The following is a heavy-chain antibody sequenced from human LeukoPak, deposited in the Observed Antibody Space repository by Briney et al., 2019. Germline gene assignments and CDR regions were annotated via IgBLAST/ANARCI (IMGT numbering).Heavy chain of an antibody. V-gene: IGHV4-38-2*02. CDR3: ARVQYYYDSSGRVPYYFDY. D-gene: IGHD3-22*01. CDR1: GYSISSGYY. CDR2: IYHSGST. Sequence: SETLSLTCTVSGYSISSGYYWGWIRQPPGKGLEWIGSIYHSGSTYYNPSLKSRVTISVDTSKNQFSLKLSSVPAADTAVYYCARVQYYYDSSGRVPYYFDYWGQGTLVTVSS. J-gene: IGHJ4*02.